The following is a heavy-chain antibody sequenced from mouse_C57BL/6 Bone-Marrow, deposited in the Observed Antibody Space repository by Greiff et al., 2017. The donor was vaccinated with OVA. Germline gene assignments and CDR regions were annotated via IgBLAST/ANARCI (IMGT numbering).Heavy chain of an antibody. D-gene: IGHD1-1*01. CDR3: AREDIYYYGSSRYVDV. V-gene: IGHV1-82*01. J-gene: IGHJ1*03. Sequence: QVHVKQSGPELVKPGASVKISCKASGYAFSSSWMNWVKQRPGKGLEWIGRIYPGDGDTNYNGKFKGKATLTADKSSSTAYMQLSSLTSEDAAVYFCAREDIYYYGSSRYVDVWGTGTTVTVAS. CDR2: IYPGDGDT. CDR1: GYAFSSSW.